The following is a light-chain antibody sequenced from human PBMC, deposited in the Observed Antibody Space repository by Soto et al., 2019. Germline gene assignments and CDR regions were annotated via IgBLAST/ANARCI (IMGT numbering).Light chain of an antibody. CDR3: QQYNNWPPLT. CDR1: QSVSSN. Sequence: EIEMTQSPATLSVSPGERATLSCRASQSVSSNLAWYQQKPGQAPRLLIFGASTRATGIPVRFSGSGSGTKFTLTISSRQSEDFAVYYCQQYNNWPPLTFGGGTKVEIK. V-gene: IGKV3-15*01. CDR2: GAS. J-gene: IGKJ4*01.